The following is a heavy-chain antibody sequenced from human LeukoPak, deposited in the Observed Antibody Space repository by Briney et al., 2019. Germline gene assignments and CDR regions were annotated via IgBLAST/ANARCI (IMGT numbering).Heavy chain of an antibody. Sequence: PGGSLRLSCAASGFTFSSYSTNWVRQAPGKGLEWVSSISSSSSSYIYYADSVKGRFTISRDNAKNSLYLQMNSLRAEDTAVYYCARDIHSGSYYGLVDYWGQGTLVTVSS. CDR1: GFTFSSYS. J-gene: IGHJ4*02. CDR2: ISSSSSSYI. V-gene: IGHV3-21*01. CDR3: ARDIHSGSYYGLVDY. D-gene: IGHD1-26*01.